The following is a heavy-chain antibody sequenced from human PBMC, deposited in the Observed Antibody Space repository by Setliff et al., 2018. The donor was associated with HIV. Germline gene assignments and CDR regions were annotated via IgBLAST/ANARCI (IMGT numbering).Heavy chain of an antibody. Sequence: TSETLSLTCTVSGGSINSRYGSWIRQPPGKGLEWIGYMYYSGSTNYNPSLKSRVTISVDPSKNQFSLKLTSMTAADTAVYYWARDKEKRSYNTSDCHYDWFDTWGQGTLVTVSS. CDR1: GGSINSRY. J-gene: IGHJ5*02. D-gene: IGHD2-21*01. CDR3: ARDKEKRSYNTSDCHYDWFDT. V-gene: IGHV4-59*11. CDR2: MYYSGST.